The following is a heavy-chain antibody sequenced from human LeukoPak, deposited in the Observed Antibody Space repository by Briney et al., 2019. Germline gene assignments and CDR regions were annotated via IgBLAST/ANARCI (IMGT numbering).Heavy chain of an antibody. CDR3: ARSYYDSSGYYYGQPFDY. J-gene: IGHJ4*02. CDR2: INSDGSST. Sequence: GGSLRLSCAASGFTFSSYWMHWARQAPGEGLVWVSRINSDGSSTSYADSVKGRFTISRDNAKNTLYLQMNSLRAEDTAVYYCARSYYDSSGYYYGQPFDYWGQGTLVTVSS. D-gene: IGHD3-22*01. CDR1: GFTFSSYW. V-gene: IGHV3-74*01.